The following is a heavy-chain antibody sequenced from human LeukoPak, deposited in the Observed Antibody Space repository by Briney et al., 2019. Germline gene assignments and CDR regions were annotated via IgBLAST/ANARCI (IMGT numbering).Heavy chain of an antibody. CDR1: GYTLTELS. CDR2: VDPEDGEI. J-gene: IGHJ4*02. Sequence: ASVNVSCKVSGYTLTELSMHWVGQATGTGREWMGGVDPEDGEIIYATKPQGRVTMTEYTSTDTAYMELSSLRSPDTALYYCAKDVGEFLTYWGQGTLVTVSS. CDR3: AKDVGEFLTY. V-gene: IGHV1-24*01. D-gene: IGHD3-10*01.